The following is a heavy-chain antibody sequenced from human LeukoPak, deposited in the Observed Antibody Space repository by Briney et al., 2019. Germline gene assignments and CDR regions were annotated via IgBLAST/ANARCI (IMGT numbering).Heavy chain of an antibody. J-gene: IGHJ5*02. CDR1: GFTFSSYW. CDR3: ARRVSATRWFDP. D-gene: IGHD2-15*01. CDR2: INSDGSTT. Sequence: GGSLRLSCAAPGFTFSSYWMHWVRQAPGKGLVWVSRINSDGSTTNYADSVRGRFTISRDNAENTLYLQMNSLRVEDTAVYYCARRVSATRWFDPWGQGTLVTVSS. V-gene: IGHV3-74*01.